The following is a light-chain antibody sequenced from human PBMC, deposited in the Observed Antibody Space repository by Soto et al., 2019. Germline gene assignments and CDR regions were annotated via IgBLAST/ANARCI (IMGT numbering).Light chain of an antibody. V-gene: IGKV3-20*01. CDR1: QSVTTSF. CDR2: GXS. Sequence: MVLTQSPGAVSLSPGERAPLYXRASQSVTTSFLAWYQQKPGXAPRVXXDGXSGRATGSPDRLSGSGSATAFTPTISSLDPEYVAVYYFQQYGSAPRTFGQGTKVDI. CDR3: QQYGSAPRT. J-gene: IGKJ1*01.